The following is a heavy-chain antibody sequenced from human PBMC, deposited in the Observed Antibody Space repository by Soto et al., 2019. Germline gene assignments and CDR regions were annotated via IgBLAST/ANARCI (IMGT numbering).Heavy chain of an antibody. Sequence: PGESLKISCKGSGYSFTSYWIGWVRQMPGKGLEWMGRIDPSDSYTNYSPSFQGHVTISADRSISTAYLRWSSLKASDTAMYYCARLVVLGAMGVIHGMDVWGQGTTVTVSS. CDR1: GYSFTSYW. V-gene: IGHV5-10-1*01. CDR2: IDPSDSYT. CDR3: ARLVVLGAMGVIHGMDV. D-gene: IGHD2-2*01. J-gene: IGHJ6*02.